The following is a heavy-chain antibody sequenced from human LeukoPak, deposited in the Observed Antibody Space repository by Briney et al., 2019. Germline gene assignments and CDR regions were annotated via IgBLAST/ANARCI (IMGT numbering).Heavy chain of an antibody. Sequence: SETLSLTCTVSGGSISSGNYYWSWIRQPARKGLEWIGRIYSSGSTNYNPSLKSRVTISPDTSKNQFSLKLTSVTAADTAVYYCARDAPRTWFDPWGQGTLVTVSS. CDR3: ARDAPRTWFDP. CDR1: GGSISSGNYY. V-gene: IGHV4-61*02. J-gene: IGHJ5*02. CDR2: IYSSGST.